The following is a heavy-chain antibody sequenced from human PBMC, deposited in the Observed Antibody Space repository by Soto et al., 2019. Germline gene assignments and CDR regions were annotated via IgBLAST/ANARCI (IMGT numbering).Heavy chain of an antibody. J-gene: IGHJ4*02. CDR2: INSNGDIT. Sequence: GGSLRLSCAASGFTFSSYAMHWVRQAPGKGLEYVSAINSNGDITYYANSVKGRFTISRDNSKNTLYLQMGSLRAEDMAVYYCARGPGYYFDYWGQGTLVTVSS. V-gene: IGHV3-64*01. CDR1: GFTFSSYA. CDR3: ARGPGYYFDY.